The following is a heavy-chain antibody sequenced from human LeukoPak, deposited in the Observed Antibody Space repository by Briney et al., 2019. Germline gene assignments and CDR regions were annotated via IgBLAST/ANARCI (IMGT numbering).Heavy chain of an antibody. CDR1: GGSISSYY. V-gene: IGHV4-4*07. CDR2: IHTRAGT. J-gene: IGHJ3*02. Sequence: SETLSLTCSVSGGSISSYYWSWLRQPAGKGLEWIGRIHTRAGTEYNPSLKSRVTMSVDTSKNQFSLKLTPVTAADTAVYFCARDDNSGYSDDAFDIWGQGTLVTVSS. CDR3: ARDDNSGYSDDAFDI. D-gene: IGHD5-12*01.